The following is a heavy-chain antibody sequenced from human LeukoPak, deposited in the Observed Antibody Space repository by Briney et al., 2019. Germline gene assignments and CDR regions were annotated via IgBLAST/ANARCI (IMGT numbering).Heavy chain of an antibody. CDR2: INPSGGST. J-gene: IGHJ1*01. V-gene: IGHV1-46*01. D-gene: IGHD3-22*01. Sequence: ASVKVSCKASGYTFTSYYMHWVRQAPGQGLEWMGIINPSGGSTSYAQKFQGRITMTRDTSTGTVYMELSSLRSEDTAVYYCARDFHDSSGPPRNFQHWGQGTLVTVSS. CDR1: GYTFTSYY. CDR3: ARDFHDSSGPPRNFQH.